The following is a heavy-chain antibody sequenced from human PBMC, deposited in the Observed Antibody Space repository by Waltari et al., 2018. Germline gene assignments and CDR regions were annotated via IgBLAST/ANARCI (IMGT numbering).Heavy chain of an antibody. D-gene: IGHD3-3*01. CDR3: ARGLFWSGYYNSYYFDY. CDR1: GDSVSSNSAA. Sequence: QVQLQQSGPGLVKPSQTLSLTCAISGDSVSSNSAAWNWIRQSPSRGLEWLGRTYYRSKWYNDYAVSVKSRITINPDTSKNQFSLQLNSVTPEDTAVYYCARGLFWSGYYNSYYFDYWGQGTLVTVSS. CDR2: TYYRSKWYN. V-gene: IGHV6-1*01. J-gene: IGHJ4*02.